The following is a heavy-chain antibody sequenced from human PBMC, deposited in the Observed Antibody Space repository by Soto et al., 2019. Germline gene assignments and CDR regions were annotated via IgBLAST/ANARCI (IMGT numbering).Heavy chain of an antibody. CDR2: INSDGSST. CDR1: GFTFNSYW. D-gene: IGHD7-27*01. V-gene: IGHV3-74*01. Sequence: GGSLRLACAASGFTFNSYWMHWVRQTPGKGLVWVSRINSDGSSTSYADSVKGRFTISRDNAKNTLYLQMNSLRAEDTAVYYCARVKTGVLSGYGYWGQGTLVTVSS. CDR3: ARVKTGVLSGYGY. J-gene: IGHJ4*02.